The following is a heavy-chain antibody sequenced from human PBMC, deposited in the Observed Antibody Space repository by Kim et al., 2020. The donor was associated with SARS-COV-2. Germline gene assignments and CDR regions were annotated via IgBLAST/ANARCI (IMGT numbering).Heavy chain of an antibody. D-gene: IGHD6-13*01. CDR2: IYYIGST. J-gene: IGHJ4*02. CDR1: GGSISSYY. CDR3: AREGYSSSYYRFDY. V-gene: IGHV4-59*01. Sequence: SETLSLTCTVSGGSISSYYWSWIRQPPGKGLEWIGYIYYIGSTNYNPSLKSRVTMSVDTSKNQFSLKLSSVTSADTAVYYCAREGYSSSYYRFDYWGQGT.